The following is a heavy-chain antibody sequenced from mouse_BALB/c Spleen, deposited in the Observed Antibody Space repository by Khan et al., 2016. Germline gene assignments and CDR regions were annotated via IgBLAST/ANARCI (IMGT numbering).Heavy chain of an antibody. V-gene: IGHV1S136*01. D-gene: IGHD1-2*01. J-gene: IGHJ2*01. CDR1: GYTFTSYV. CDR2: INPYNDGT. Sequence: VQLKQAGPELVKPGTSVKMSCKASGYTFTSYVMHWVKQKPGQGLEWIGYINPYNDGTKYNEKFKDKATLTSDKSSSTAYMELSSLTSEDSAVYFWAKWGNYGSWGQGTTLTVSS. CDR3: AKWGNYGS.